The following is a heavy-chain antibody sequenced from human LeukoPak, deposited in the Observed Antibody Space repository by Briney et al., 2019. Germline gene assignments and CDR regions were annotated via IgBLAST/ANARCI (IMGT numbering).Heavy chain of an antibody. J-gene: IGHJ4*02. CDR2: ISYDGSNK. CDR3: AKGGYYDSSGYYDGPDY. Sequence: PGGSLRLSCAASGFTFSSYGMHWVRQAPGKGLEWVAVISYDGSNKYYADSVKGRFTISGDNSKNTLYLQMNSLRAEDTAVYYCAKGGYYDSSGYYDGPDYWGQGTLVTVSS. D-gene: IGHD3-22*01. CDR1: GFTFSSYG. V-gene: IGHV3-30*18.